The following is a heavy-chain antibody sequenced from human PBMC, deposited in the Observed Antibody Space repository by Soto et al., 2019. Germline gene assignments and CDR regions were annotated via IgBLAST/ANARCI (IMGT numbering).Heavy chain of an antibody. CDR3: ASRVSDYFDY. CDR1: GGSISSGGYS. D-gene: IGHD6-19*01. CDR2: IYHSGST. J-gene: IGHJ4*02. V-gene: IGHV4-30-2*01. Sequence: SETLSLTCAVSGGSISSGGYSWSWIRQPPGKGLEWIGYIYHSGSTYYNPSLKSRVTISVDRSKNQFSLKLSSVTAADTAVYYCASRVSDYFDYWGQGTPVTVSS.